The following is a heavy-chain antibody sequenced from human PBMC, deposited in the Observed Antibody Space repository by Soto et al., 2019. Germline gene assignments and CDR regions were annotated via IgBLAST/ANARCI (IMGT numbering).Heavy chain of an antibody. V-gene: IGHV1-18*01. Sequence: ASVKVSCKASGYTFTSYGIIWVRQAPGQGLEWMGWISAYNGNTNYAQKLQGRVTMTTDTSTSTAYMELRSLRSDDTAVYYCARDPGLGYCSSTSCYPPYNWFDPWGQGTLVTVSS. CDR3: ARDPGLGYCSSTSCYPPYNWFDP. CDR1: GYTFTSYG. J-gene: IGHJ5*02. CDR2: ISAYNGNT. D-gene: IGHD2-2*01.